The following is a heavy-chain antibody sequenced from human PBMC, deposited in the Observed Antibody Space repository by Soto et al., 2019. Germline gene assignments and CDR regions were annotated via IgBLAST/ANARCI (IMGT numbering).Heavy chain of an antibody. V-gene: IGHV3-48*01. J-gene: IGHJ6*02. CDR1: GFTFSDYS. CDR2: ISSSSTTI. CDR3: ARGMAATEDYYYYVMDV. Sequence: GGSLRLSCAASGFTFSDYSMNWVRQAPGKGLEWISYISSSSTTIYDADSVKGRFTISRDNAKNSLYLQMNSLRAEDTAVYYCARGMAATEDYYYYVMDVWGQGTTVTVSS. D-gene: IGHD6-13*01.